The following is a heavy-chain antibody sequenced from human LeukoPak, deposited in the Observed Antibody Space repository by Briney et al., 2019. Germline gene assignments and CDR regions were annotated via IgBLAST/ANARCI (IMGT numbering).Heavy chain of an antibody. D-gene: IGHD3-22*01. CDR1: GFTFSSYW. V-gene: IGHV3-48*04. CDR2: ISSSGSTI. CDR3: ARDEGVTTFDP. J-gene: IGHJ5*02. Sequence: GGSLRLSCAASGFTFSSYWMSWVRQAPGKGLEWVSYISSSGSTIYYADSVKGRFTISRDNAKNSLYLQMNSLRAEDTAVYYCARDEGVTTFDPWGQGTLVTVSS.